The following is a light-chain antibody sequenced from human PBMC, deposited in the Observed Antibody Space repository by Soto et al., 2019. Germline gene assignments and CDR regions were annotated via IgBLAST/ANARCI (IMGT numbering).Light chain of an antibody. J-gene: IGLJ1*01. CDR2: DNN. CDR3: QSYDSGLSSYI. CDR1: SSNIGAGYD. V-gene: IGLV1-40*01. Sequence: QPVLTQPPSVSGAPGQRVTISCTGSSSNIGAGYDVNWYQHVPGTAPKLLIYDNNNRPSGVPDRFSGSKSGTSASLAITGLQAEDEADYYCQSYDSGLSSYIFGTGTKLTVL.